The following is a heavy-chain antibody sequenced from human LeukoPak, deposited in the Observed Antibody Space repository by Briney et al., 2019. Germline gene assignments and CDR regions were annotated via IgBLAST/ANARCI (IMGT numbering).Heavy chain of an antibody. Sequence: GASVTVSCKASGYTFTSYDINWVRQAPGQGLEWMGWMNPNSGNTGYAQKFQGRVTITRNTSISTAYMELSSLRSEDTAVYYCARVTGTRVRYYYYYMDVWGKGTTVTVSS. CDR2: MNPNSGNT. CDR1: GYTFTSYD. D-gene: IGHD1-7*01. CDR3: ARVTGTRVRYYYYYMDV. V-gene: IGHV1-8*03. J-gene: IGHJ6*03.